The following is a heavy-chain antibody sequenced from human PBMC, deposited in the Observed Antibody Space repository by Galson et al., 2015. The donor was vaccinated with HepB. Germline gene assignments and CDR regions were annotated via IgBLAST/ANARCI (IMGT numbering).Heavy chain of an antibody. Sequence: SVKVSCKASGYTFINYGINWVRQAPGQGLEWMGWISVCNGNTKYAPKFQGRVTMTTDTSTSTAYMELRSLRSDDTAVYYCARDYVVTTRNWLDPWGQGTLVTVSS. V-gene: IGHV1-18*01. CDR1: GYTFINYG. D-gene: IGHD2-21*02. CDR2: ISVCNGNT. CDR3: ARDYVVTTRNWLDP. J-gene: IGHJ5*02.